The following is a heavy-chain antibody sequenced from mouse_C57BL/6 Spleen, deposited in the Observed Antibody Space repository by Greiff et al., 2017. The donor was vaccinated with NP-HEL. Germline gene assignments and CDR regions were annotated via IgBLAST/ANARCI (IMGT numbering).Heavy chain of an antibody. CDR3: TTEDYPAWFAY. V-gene: IGHV14-1*01. CDR2: IDPEDGET. Sequence: VQLQQSGAELVRPGASVKLSCTASGFNIKDYYMHWVKQRPEQGLEWIGRIDPEDGETEYAPKFQGKATMTADTSSNTAYLQLSSLTSEDTAVYYCTTEDYPAWFAYWGQGTLVTVSA. CDR1: GFNIKDYY. D-gene: IGHD1-1*02. J-gene: IGHJ3*01.